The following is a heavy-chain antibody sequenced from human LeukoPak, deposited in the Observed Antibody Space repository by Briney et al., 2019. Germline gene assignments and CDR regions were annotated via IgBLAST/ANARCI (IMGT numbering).Heavy chain of an antibody. V-gene: IGHV4-39*01. Sequence: PSEILSLTCTVSGGAISSNNYYWGWIRQPPGKGPEWIGSIYYSGSTYYNPSLKSRVTISVDTSKNQFSLKLSSVTAADTAVYYCARPQGTVRVDDAFDIWGQGTMVTVSS. CDR3: ARPQGTVRVDDAFDI. D-gene: IGHD2-15*01. CDR1: GGAISSNNYY. J-gene: IGHJ3*02. CDR2: IYYSGST.